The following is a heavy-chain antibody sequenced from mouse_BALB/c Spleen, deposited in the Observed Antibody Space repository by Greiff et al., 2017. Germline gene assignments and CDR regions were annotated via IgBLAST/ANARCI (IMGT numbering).Heavy chain of an antibody. CDR2: IDPENGDT. J-gene: IGHJ2*01. CDR3: SARYDNFDY. CDR1: GFNIKDYY. D-gene: IGHD2-12*01. V-gene: IGHV14-4*02. Sequence: DVQLQESGAELVRSGASVKLSCTASGFNIKDYYMHWVKQRPEQGLEWIGWIDPENGDTEYAPKFQGKATMTADTSSNTAYLQLSSLTSEDTAVYYCSARYDNFDYWGQGTTLTVSS.